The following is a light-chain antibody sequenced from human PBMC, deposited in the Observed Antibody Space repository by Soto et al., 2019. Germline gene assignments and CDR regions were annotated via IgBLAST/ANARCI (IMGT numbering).Light chain of an antibody. CDR2: EGN. J-gene: IGLJ2*01. CDR3: CAYAGSRNLV. Sequence: QSALTQPASVSGSPGQSITISCTGTSSDVGRYDLVSWYQQHPGKVPKLMVFEGNERPSGVSNRFSDSKSGNTASLTISGLQAEDEADYYCCAYAGSRNLVFGGGTKVTVL. CDR1: SSDVGRYDL. V-gene: IGLV2-23*01.